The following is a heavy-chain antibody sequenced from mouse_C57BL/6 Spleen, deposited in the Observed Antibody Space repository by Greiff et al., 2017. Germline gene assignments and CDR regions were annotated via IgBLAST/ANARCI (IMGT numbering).Heavy chain of an antibody. CDR1: GYTFTSYW. CDR2: IHPNSGST. D-gene: IGHD1-1*01. V-gene: IGHV1-64*01. CDR3: ARSHYDGSSFYAMDY. Sequence: QVQLQQPGAELVKPGASVTLSCKASGYTFTSYWMPWVKQRPGQGLEWIGMIHPNSGSTNYNEKFKSKATLTVDKSSSTAYMQLSSLTSEDSAVYYCARSHYDGSSFYAMDYWGQGTSVTVSS. J-gene: IGHJ4*01.